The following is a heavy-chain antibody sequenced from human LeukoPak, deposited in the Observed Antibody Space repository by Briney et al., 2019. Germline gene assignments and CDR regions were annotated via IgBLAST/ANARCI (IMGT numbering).Heavy chain of an antibody. V-gene: IGHV1-8*03. CDR3: ASHGITMVRGVTRNHYYYYMDV. D-gene: IGHD3-10*01. Sequence: ASVKVSCKASGYTFTGYYMHWVRQATGQGLEWMGWMNPNSGNTGYAQKFQGRITITRNTSISTAYMELSSLRSEDTAVYYCASHGITMVRGVTRNHYYYYMDVWGKGTTVTVSS. J-gene: IGHJ6*03. CDR2: MNPNSGNT. CDR1: GYTFTGYY.